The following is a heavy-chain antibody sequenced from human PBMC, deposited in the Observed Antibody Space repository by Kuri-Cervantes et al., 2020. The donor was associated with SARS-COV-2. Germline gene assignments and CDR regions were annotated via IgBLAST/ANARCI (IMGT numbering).Heavy chain of an antibody. J-gene: IGHJ4*02. V-gene: IGHV4-30-4*08. D-gene: IGHD6-6*01. CDR1: GGSISSGDYY. Sequence: LRLSCTVSGGSISSGDYYWSWIHQPPGKGLEWIGYIYYSGSTYYNPSLKSRVTISVDTSKNQFSLKLSSVTAADTAVYYCARALFSSSYYFDYWGQGTLVTVSS. CDR2: IYYSGST. CDR3: ARALFSSSYYFDY.